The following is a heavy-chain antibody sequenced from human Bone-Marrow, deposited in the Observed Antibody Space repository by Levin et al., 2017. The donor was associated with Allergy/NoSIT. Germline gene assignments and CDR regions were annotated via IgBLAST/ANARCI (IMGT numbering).Heavy chain of an antibody. D-gene: IGHD3-22*01. CDR1: GFSFNTYN. Sequence: LSLTCAASGFSFNTYNMHWVRQAPGKGLECVSYISSGSGTSDYADSVKGRFTISRDNANNSMYLQMNSLRAEDTAVYYCARETTYYFDTGGDLRAGWYFDLWGRGTLVTVSS. CDR2: ISSGSGTS. V-gene: IGHV3-48*01. CDR3: ARETTYYFDTGGDLRAGWYFDL. J-gene: IGHJ2*01.